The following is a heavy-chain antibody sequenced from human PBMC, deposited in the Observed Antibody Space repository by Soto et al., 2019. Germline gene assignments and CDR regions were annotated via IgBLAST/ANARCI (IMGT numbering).Heavy chain of an antibody. CDR1: GGSISSGSYY. J-gene: IGHJ6*03. V-gene: IGHV4-39*01. Sequence: QLQLQESGPGLVKPSETLSLTCTVSGGSISSGSYYWGWIRQPPGRGLEWIGTISVIGSAFYSPSLMRRGTLSVDTSKNQVSLRLGSVAAAEPAVYYCARQEYFYCMDVWGKGTTVTVSS. CDR2: ISVIGSA. CDR3: ARQEYFYCMDV.